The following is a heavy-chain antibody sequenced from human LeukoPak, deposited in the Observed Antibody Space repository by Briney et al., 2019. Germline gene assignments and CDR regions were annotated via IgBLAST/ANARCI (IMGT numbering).Heavy chain of an antibody. CDR1: GYTFTSYD. Sequence: GASVKVSCKASGYTFTSYDINWVRQATGQGLEWMGWMNPNSGNTGYAQKFQGRVTMTRNTSISTAYMELSSLRSEDTAVYYCARRYYDFWSGYFHGMDVWGQGTTVTVSS. J-gene: IGHJ6*02. CDR2: MNPNSGNT. V-gene: IGHV1-8*01. CDR3: ARRYYDFWSGYFHGMDV. D-gene: IGHD3-3*01.